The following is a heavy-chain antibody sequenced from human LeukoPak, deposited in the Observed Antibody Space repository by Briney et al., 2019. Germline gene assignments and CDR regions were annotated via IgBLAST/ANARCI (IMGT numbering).Heavy chain of an antibody. D-gene: IGHD3-16*02. CDR3: AKALSSSFYYFDL. J-gene: IGHJ2*01. V-gene: IGHV3-23*01. Sequence: GGSLRLSCAASGFTFSSYWMSWVRQAPGKGLEWVSAIDTSGGHTYYADSVKGRFTISRDNSENTLYLQMNSLRAEDTAVYYCAKALSSSFYYFDLGGRGTLVTVSS. CDR1: GFTFSSYW. CDR2: IDTSGGHT.